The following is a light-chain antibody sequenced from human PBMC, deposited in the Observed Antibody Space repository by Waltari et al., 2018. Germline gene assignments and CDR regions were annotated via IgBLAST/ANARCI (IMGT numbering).Light chain of an antibody. CDR3: MQALQTSLT. Sequence: QSALTQPRSVSGSPGQSVTISCTRTSSDVGGYNYVSWYQQHPGKAPKLMIYDVSKRPSGVPDRFSGSGSGTDFTLKISRVEAEDVGVYYCMQALQTSLTFGGGTK. J-gene: IGLJ2*01. CDR1: SSDVGGYNY. CDR2: DVS. V-gene: IGLV2-11*01.